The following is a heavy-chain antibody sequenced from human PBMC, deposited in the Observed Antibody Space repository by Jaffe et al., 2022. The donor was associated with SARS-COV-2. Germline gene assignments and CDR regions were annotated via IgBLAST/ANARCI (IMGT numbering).Heavy chain of an antibody. J-gene: IGHJ4*02. CDR3: ARDLFSSSWNPFDY. Sequence: QVQLVQSGAEVKKPGSSVKVSCKASGGTFSSYTISWVRQAPGQGLEWMGRIIPILGIANYAQKFQGRVTITADKSTSTAYMELSSLRSEDTAVYYCARDLFSSSWNPFDYWGQGTLVTVSS. CDR1: GGTFSSYT. D-gene: IGHD6-13*01. V-gene: IGHV1-69*08. CDR2: IIPILGIA.